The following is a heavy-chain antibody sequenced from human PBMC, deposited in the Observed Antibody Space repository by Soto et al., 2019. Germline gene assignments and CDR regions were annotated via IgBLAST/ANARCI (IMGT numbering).Heavy chain of an antibody. J-gene: IGHJ6*02. D-gene: IGHD4-17*01. Sequence: QVQLVESGGGVVQPGRSLRLSCAASGFTFSSYAMHWVRQAPGKGLEWVAVISYDGSNKYYVDSVKGRFTISRDNSKNTLYLQMNSLRAEDTAVYYCAREVGTATTYGMDVWGQGTTVTVSS. CDR1: GFTFSSYA. CDR2: ISYDGSNK. V-gene: IGHV3-30-3*01. CDR3: AREVGTATTYGMDV.